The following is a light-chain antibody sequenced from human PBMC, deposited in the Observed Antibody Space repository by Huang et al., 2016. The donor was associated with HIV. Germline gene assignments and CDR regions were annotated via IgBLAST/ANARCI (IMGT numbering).Light chain of an antibody. CDR2: AAS. Sequence: ILLTQSPSSLSASVGDRVTITCRASQGISSYLAWYQQKPGKAPKLLISAASTLQSGGPSRFSGSGSGTDFTLTISSLQPEDFATYYCQQLNSYPPKFGRGTKVEIK. CDR1: QGISSY. J-gene: IGKJ1*01. CDR3: QQLNSYPPK. V-gene: IGKV1-9*01.